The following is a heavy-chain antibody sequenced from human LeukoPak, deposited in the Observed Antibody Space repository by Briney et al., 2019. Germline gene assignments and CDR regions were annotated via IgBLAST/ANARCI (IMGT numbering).Heavy chain of an antibody. D-gene: IGHD3-22*01. J-gene: IGHJ4*02. V-gene: IGHV4-4*07. Sequence: SETLSLTCTVSGGSISSYYWSWIRQPAGKGLEWIGRIYTSGSTNYNPSLKSRVTMSVDTSKNQFSLKLSSVIAADTAVYYCAREGWVVVISALDYWGQGTLVTVSS. CDR3: AREGWVVVISALDY. CDR2: IYTSGST. CDR1: GGSISSYY.